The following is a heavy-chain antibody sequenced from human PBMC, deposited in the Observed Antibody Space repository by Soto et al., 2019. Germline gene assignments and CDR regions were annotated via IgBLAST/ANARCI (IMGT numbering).Heavy chain of an antibody. V-gene: IGHV3-49*03. J-gene: IGHJ4*02. Sequence: GGSLRLSCTASGFTFGDYAMSWFRQAPGKGLEWVGFIRSKAYGGTTEYAASVKGRFTISRDDSKSIAYLQMNSLKTEDTAVYYCTRVEEIVVVPAAPDYWGQGTLVTDS. D-gene: IGHD2-2*01. CDR1: GFTFGDYA. CDR2: IRSKAYGGTT. CDR3: TRVEEIVVVPAAPDY.